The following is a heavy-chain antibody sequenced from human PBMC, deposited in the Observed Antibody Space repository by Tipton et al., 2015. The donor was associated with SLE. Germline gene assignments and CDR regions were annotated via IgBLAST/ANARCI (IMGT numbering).Heavy chain of an antibody. V-gene: IGHV4-59*01. CDR1: GGSFSGYY. CDR2: IYYSGST. Sequence: TLSLTCAVYGGSFSGYYWSWIRQPPGKGLEWIGYIYYSGSTNYNPSLKSRVTISVDTSKNQFSLKLSSVTAADTAVYYCARDEAAAGTGFDYWGQGTLVTVSS. J-gene: IGHJ4*02. D-gene: IGHD6-13*01. CDR3: ARDEAAAGTGFDY.